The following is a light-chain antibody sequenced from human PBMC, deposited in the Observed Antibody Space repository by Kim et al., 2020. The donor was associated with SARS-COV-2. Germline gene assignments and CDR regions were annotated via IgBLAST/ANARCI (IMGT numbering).Light chain of an antibody. Sequence: SYELTQPPSVSVAPGETATMSCGGAHIGTKSVHWYRQKPGQAPVGVMFYDNDRPSGIPERFSGSNSGDTATLTISRVEAGDEADYYCHVWDNDSNQVVFGGGTQLTVL. CDR1: HIGTKS. CDR3: HVWDNDSNQVV. V-gene: IGLV3-21*04. J-gene: IGLJ3*02. CDR2: YDN.